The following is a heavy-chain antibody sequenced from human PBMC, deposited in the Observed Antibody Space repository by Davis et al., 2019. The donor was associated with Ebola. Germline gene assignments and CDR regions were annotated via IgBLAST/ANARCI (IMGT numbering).Heavy chain of an antibody. Sequence: MPSETLSLTCAVYGGSFSGYYWSWIRQPPGKGLEWIGEINHSGSTNYNPSLKSRVTISVDTSKNQFSLKLSSVTAADTAVYYCARATRSYYYDSSGYYSTFAFDIWGQGTMVTVSS. CDR3: ARATRSYYYDSSGYYSTFAFDI. D-gene: IGHD3-22*01. V-gene: IGHV4-34*01. CDR1: GGSFSGYY. J-gene: IGHJ3*02. CDR2: INHSGST.